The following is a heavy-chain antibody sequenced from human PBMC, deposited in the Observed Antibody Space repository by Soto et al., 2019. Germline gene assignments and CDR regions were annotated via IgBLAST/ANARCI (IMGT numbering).Heavy chain of an antibody. CDR2: ITGSGGGT. D-gene: IGHD4-17*01. J-gene: IGHJ3*01. V-gene: IGHV3-23*01. CDR3: ARDPNGDYVGAFDF. Sequence: EVQLLGSGGGLIQPGGALRLSCSAPTFTLSTSAFSRVRQAPGEGLERVASITGSGGGTYYADSLKGRFTISRDNFKNTLYLQMNSLRAEDTAVYYCARDPNGDYVGAFDFWGQGTMVTVSS. CDR1: TFTLSTSA.